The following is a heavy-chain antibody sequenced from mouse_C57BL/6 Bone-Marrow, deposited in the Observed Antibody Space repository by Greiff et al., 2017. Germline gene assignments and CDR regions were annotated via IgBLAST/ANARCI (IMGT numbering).Heavy chain of an antibody. CDR3: ARGTIYYSSYWYFDV. V-gene: IGHV1-69*01. D-gene: IGHD2-5*01. Sequence: QVQLQQSGAELVMPGASVKLSCKASGYTFTSYWIHWVKQRPGQGLEWIGEIDPSDSYTNYNQKFKGKSTLTVDKSSSTAYMQLSSLTSEDSDVYYCARGTIYYSSYWYFDVWGRGTTVTVSS. CDR1: GYTFTSYW. J-gene: IGHJ1*03. CDR2: IDPSDSYT.